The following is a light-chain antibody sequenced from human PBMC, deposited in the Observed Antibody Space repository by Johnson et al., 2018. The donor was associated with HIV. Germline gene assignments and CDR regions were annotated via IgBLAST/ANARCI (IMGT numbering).Light chain of an antibody. CDR2: ENN. V-gene: IGLV1-51*02. J-gene: IGLJ1*01. CDR3: GTWDSSLSASWV. CDR1: SSNIGNNY. Sequence: QSVLTQSPSVSGAPGQKVTISCSGSSSNIGNNYVSWYQQLPGTAPKLLIYENNKRPSGIPDRFSGSKSGTSATLGITGLQTGDEADYYFGTWDSSLSASWVFGTGTKVTVL.